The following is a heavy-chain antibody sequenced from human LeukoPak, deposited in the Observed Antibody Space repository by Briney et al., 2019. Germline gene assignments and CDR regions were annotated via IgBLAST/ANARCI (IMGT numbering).Heavy chain of an antibody. D-gene: IGHD3-10*01. CDR1: GFTFSSYG. CDR2: ISGSGGST. Sequence: GGSLRLSCAASGFTFSSYGMSWVRQAPGKGLEWVSAISGSGGSTYYADSVKGRFTISRDNSKNTLYLQMNSLRAEDTAVYYCAKDLLLWFGGLRAFDIWGQGTMVTVSS. CDR3: AKDLLLWFGGLRAFDI. J-gene: IGHJ3*02. V-gene: IGHV3-23*01.